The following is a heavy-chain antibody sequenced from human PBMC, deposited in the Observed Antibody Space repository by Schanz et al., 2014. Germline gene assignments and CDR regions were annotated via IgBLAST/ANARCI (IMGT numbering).Heavy chain of an antibody. CDR3: AKEWSPSF. Sequence: VQLVESGGNLVQPGGSLRLSCAGSGFSFSDYGMHWVRQAPGKGLVWVTYIRYDGINKYYADSVKGRFTVSRDNAKSTLFLQMDSLRPEDTAIYYCAKEWSPSFWGQGTLVTVSS. CDR1: GFSFSDYG. V-gene: IGHV3-30*02. D-gene: IGHD1-26*01. J-gene: IGHJ4*02. CDR2: IRYDGINK.